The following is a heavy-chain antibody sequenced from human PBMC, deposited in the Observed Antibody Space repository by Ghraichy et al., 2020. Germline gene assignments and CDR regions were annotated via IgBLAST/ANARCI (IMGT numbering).Heavy chain of an antibody. CDR2: ISAYNGNT. CDR1: GYTFTSYG. D-gene: IGHD4-11*01. CDR3: AREYPSIQYSSDAFDI. J-gene: IGHJ3*02. Sequence: ASVKVSCKASGYTFTSYGISWVRQAPGQGLEWMGWISAYNGNTNYAQKLQGRVTMTTDTSTSTAYMELRSLRSDDTAVYYCAREYPSIQYSSDAFDIWGQGTMVTVSS. V-gene: IGHV1-18*01.